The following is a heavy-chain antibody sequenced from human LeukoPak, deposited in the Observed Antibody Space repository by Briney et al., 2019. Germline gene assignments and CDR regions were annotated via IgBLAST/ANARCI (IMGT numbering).Heavy chain of an antibody. J-gene: IGHJ6*02. Sequence: GGSLRLSCAASGFTFSSYTMNWVRQAPGKGLEWVSSISSSSSYIYYADSVKGRLTISRDNAKNSLYLQMNSLRAEDTAVYYCAKDQYSYGGPVSMDVWGQGTTVTVSS. D-gene: IGHD5-18*01. CDR2: ISSSSSYI. V-gene: IGHV3-21*01. CDR3: AKDQYSYGGPVSMDV. CDR1: GFTFSSYT.